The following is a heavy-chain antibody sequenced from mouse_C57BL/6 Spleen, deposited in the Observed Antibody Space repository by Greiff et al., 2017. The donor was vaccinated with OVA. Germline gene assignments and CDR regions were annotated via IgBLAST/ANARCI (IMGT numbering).Heavy chain of an antibody. CDR1: GYTFTSYW. CDR3: ARCDYGSSYTLYFDV. D-gene: IGHD1-1*01. V-gene: IGHV1-61*01. CDR2: IYLSDSET. Sequence: QVQLQQPGAELVRPGSSVKLSCKASGYTFTSYWMDWVKQRPGQGLEWIGNIYLSDSETHYNQKFKDKATLTVDKSSSTAYMQLSSLTSEDSAVYYCARCDYGSSYTLYFDVWGTGTTVTVSS. J-gene: IGHJ1*03.